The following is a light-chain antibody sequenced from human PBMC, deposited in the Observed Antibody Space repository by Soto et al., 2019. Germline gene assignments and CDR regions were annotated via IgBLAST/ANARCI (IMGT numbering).Light chain of an antibody. Sequence: EIVLTQSPATLSLSPGERATLSCRASQSVSSYLAWYQQKPGQAPRLLIYDASNRATGIPARFSGSGSGTDFTLTIGSLEPEDFAVYYCQQRSNWPPTWTFGQGTMV. CDR2: DAS. V-gene: IGKV3-11*01. CDR1: QSVSSY. CDR3: QQRSNWPPTWT. J-gene: IGKJ1*01.